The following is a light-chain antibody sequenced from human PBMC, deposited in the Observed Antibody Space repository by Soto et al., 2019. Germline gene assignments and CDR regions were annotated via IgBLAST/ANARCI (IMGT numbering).Light chain of an antibody. CDR1: ETISSY. CDR3: QQSCSTLYT. J-gene: IGKJ2*01. V-gene: IGKV1-39*01. Sequence: DIQMTQSPSSLSASVGDRVIITCRASETISSYLNWYQQKPGKAPNLLIYSASSLHSGVPSRFSGSGSETEFTLTISSLQPEDFATYYCQQSCSTLYTFGQGTKLEIK. CDR2: SAS.